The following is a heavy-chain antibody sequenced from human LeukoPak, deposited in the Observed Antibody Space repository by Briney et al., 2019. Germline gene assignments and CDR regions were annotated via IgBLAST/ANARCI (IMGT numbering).Heavy chain of an antibody. CDR1: GFTFSSYG. J-gene: IGHJ4*02. Sequence: GGSLRLSCAASGFTFSSYGMHWVRQAPGKGLEWVAVISYDGSNKYYADSVKGRFTISRDNSKNTLYLQMNSLRAEDAAVYYCARDPWGTSSGNIDYWGQGTLVTVSS. D-gene: IGHD3-10*01. V-gene: IGHV3-30*03. CDR2: ISYDGSNK. CDR3: ARDPWGTSSGNIDY.